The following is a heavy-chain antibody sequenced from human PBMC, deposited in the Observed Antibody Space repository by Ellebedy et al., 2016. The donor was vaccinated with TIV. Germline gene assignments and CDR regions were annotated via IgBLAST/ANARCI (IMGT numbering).Heavy chain of an antibody. CDR1: GFTFSSYG. Sequence: GGSLRLXXAASGFTFSSYGMHWVRQAPGKGLEWVAVASYDGSGTYYADSVKGRFTISRDNSKNTLYLEIDSLRAEDTAVYYCAKDHEELGSQYECYLDNWGQGILVTVSS. CDR2: ASYDGSGT. V-gene: IGHV3-30*18. CDR3: AKDHEELGSQYECYLDN. D-gene: IGHD1-26*01. J-gene: IGHJ4*02.